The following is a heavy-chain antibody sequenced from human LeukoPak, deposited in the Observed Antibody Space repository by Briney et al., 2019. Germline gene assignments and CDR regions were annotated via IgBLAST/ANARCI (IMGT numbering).Heavy chain of an antibody. CDR1: GGTFSSYA. J-gene: IGHJ4*02. V-gene: IGHV1-69*05. Sequence: ASVKVSCKASGGTFSSYAISWVRQAPGQGLEWMGRIIPIFGTANYAQKFQGRVTITTDESTSTAYVELSSLRSEDTAVYYCARGDSSGYSFFDYWGQGTLVTVSS. CDR3: ARGDSSGYSFFDY. CDR2: IIPIFGTA. D-gene: IGHD3-22*01.